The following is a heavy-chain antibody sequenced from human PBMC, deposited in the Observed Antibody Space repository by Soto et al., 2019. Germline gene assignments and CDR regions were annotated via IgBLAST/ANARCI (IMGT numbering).Heavy chain of an antibody. CDR3: ARVSGNYYYDSSGYHAFDI. J-gene: IGHJ3*02. CDR1: GYTFTSYY. Sequence: ASVKVSCKASGYTFTSYYMHWVRQAPGQGLEWMGIINPSGGSTSYAQKFQGRVTMTRDTSTSTVYMELSSLRSEDTAVYYCARVSGNYYYDSSGYHAFDIWGQGTVVTVSS. D-gene: IGHD3-22*01. V-gene: IGHV1-46*01. CDR2: INPSGGST.